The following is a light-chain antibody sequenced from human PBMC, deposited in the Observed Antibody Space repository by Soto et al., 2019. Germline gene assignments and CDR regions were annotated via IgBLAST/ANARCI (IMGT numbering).Light chain of an antibody. Sequence: EIVLTQSPATLSVSPGERATLSCRASQSVSSNLAWYQQKLGQSPRLLIYGTSTRATGIPDRFRGSGSGTDFTLTISRLEPEDFAVYHCQQYGTSPTTFGQGTKVDIK. V-gene: IGKV3-20*01. CDR2: GTS. J-gene: IGKJ1*01. CDR3: QQYGTSPTT. CDR1: QSVSSN.